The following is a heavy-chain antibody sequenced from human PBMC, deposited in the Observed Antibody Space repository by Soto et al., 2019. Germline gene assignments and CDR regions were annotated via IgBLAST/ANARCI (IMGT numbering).Heavy chain of an antibody. D-gene: IGHD3-10*01. Sequence: QVQLQESGPGLVKPSETLSLSCTVSGGSISSYYWSWFRQSTGKRMEWIGYVHHSWGSSYNPSLQSRVAISSDTSKSQFSLKVTSVTATDTAVYYCARQGFGPLHGLVDVWGQGTTATVSS. CDR1: GGSISSYY. CDR2: VHHSWGS. CDR3: ARQGFGPLHGLVDV. J-gene: IGHJ6*02. V-gene: IGHV4-59*08.